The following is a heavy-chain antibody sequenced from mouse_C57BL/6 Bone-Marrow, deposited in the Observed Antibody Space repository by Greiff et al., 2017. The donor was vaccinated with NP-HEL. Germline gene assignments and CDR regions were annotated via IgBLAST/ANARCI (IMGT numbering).Heavy chain of an antibody. CDR1: GFTFSSYG. CDR2: ISSGGSYT. J-gene: IGHJ4*01. Sequence: EVKVVESGGDLVKPGGSLKLSCAASGFTFSSYGMSWVRQTPDKRLEWVATISSGGSYTYYPDSVKGRFTISRDNAKNTLYLQMSSLKSEDTAMYYCARGWLYDYEDYDAMGYWGQGTAVTVSS. CDR3: ARGWLYDYEDYDAMGY. D-gene: IGHD2-4*01. V-gene: IGHV5-6*01.